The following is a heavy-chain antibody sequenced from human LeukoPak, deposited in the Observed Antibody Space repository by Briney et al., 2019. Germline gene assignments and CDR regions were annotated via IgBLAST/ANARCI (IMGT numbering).Heavy chain of an antibody. CDR2: IYYSGST. Sequence: SETLSLTCTVSGGSISSYYWSWIRQPPGKGLEWIGYIYYSGSTNYNPSLKSRVTISVDTSKNQFSLKLNSVTAADTAVYYCARSLYYYDSSGYYEDDAFDIWGQGTMVTVSS. CDR3: ARSLYYYDSSGYYEDDAFDI. D-gene: IGHD3-22*01. CDR1: GGSISSYY. J-gene: IGHJ3*02. V-gene: IGHV4-59*12.